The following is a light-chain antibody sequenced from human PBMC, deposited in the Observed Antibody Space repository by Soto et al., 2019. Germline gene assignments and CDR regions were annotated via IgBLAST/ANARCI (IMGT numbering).Light chain of an antibody. CDR3: GSYTSSSTLV. Sequence: QSALTQPASVSGSPGQSITISCTGTSSDVGGHNYVSWYQQHPGEVPKLMIYEVSYRPSGVSTRFSGSKSGNTASLTISGLQAEDEADYYCGSYTSSSTLVFGGGTKLTVL. J-gene: IGLJ2*01. V-gene: IGLV2-14*01. CDR2: EVS. CDR1: SSDVGGHNY.